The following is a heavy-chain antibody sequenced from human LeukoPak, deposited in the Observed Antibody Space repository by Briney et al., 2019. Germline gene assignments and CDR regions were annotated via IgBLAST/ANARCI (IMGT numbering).Heavy chain of an antibody. CDR3: ASTPGIAAAGTIDWFDP. V-gene: IGHV1-69*13. Sequence: ASVKVSCKASGGTFISYAISWVRQAPGQGLEWMGGIIPIFGTANYAQKFQGRVTITADESTSTAYMELSSLRSEDTAVYYCASTPGIAAAGTIDWFDPWGQGTLVTVSS. CDR2: IIPIFGTA. J-gene: IGHJ5*02. CDR1: GGTFISYA. D-gene: IGHD6-13*01.